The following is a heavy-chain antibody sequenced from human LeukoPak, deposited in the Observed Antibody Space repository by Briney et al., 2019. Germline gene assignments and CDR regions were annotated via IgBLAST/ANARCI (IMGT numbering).Heavy chain of an antibody. CDR1: GFLFTDAW. V-gene: IGHV3-15*01. CDR3: LGVGKTVGGFDI. J-gene: IGHJ4*02. D-gene: IGHD3-16*01. CDR2: IKSKGGGGTT. Sequence: PGGSLRLSCAASGFLFTDAWMSWVRQAPGKGLEWLGRIKSKGGGGTTDYAAPVKGRFTISRDDSKNTLFLQMNSLQTGDTAVYYCLGVGKTVGGFDIWGQGTLVTVSS.